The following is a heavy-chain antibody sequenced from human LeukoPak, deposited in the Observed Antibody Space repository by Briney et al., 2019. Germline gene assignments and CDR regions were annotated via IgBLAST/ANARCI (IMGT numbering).Heavy chain of an antibody. D-gene: IGHD1-26*01. CDR3: VTRGGGSYLIRRYYYVDV. CDR1: GFTLSSYE. V-gene: IGHV3-30*04. Sequence: GGSLRLSCTVSGFTLSSYEMSWIRQAPGKGLEWVAVISYDGSNKYYADSVKGRFTISRDNSKNTLHLQMNSLRAEDTAVYYCVTRGGGSYLIRRYYYVDVWGKGTTVTISS. J-gene: IGHJ6*03. CDR2: ISYDGSNK.